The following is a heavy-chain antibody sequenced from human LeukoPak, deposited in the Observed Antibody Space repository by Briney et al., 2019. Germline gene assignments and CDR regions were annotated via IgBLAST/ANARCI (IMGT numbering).Heavy chain of an antibody. D-gene: IGHD3-22*01. CDR3: AKSDNYYDSSGYYYFDY. CDR2: ISYDGSNK. J-gene: IGHJ4*02. Sequence: GGSLRLSCAASGFTFSSYAMHWVRQAPGRGLEWVAVISYDGSNKYYADSVKGRFTISRDNSKNTLYLQMNSLRAEDTAVYYCAKSDNYYDSSGYYYFDYWGQGTLVTVSS. CDR1: GFTFSSYA. V-gene: IGHV3-30*04.